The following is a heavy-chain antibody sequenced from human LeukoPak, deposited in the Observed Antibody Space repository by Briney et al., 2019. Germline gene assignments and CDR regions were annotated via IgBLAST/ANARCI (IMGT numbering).Heavy chain of an antibody. J-gene: IGHJ4*02. CDR3: ARARKAVAIDY. Sequence: SETLSLTCAVYGESFSGYYWTWIRQTPGKGLEWIGEINHRGSTNCNPSLRSRLTISVDTSKNQFSLKLRSVTAADTAVYYCARARKAVAIDYWGQGTLVTVSS. V-gene: IGHV4-34*01. D-gene: IGHD6-19*01. CDR2: INHRGST. CDR1: GESFSGYY.